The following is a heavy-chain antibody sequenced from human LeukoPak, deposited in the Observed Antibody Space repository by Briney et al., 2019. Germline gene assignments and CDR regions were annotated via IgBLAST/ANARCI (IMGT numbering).Heavy chain of an antibody. Sequence: GGSLRLSCAASGFTFSTYAMSWVRQAPGKGLEWVSSIGAGGGGGSTVYSDSVKGRFAISRDNSKNTLFLQMNNLRAEDTAVYYCAIDPYSSGWRGGDYFDYWGQGTLVTVSS. J-gene: IGHJ4*02. CDR3: AIDPYSSGWRGGDYFDY. V-gene: IGHV3-23*01. CDR1: GFTFSTYA. D-gene: IGHD6-19*01. CDR2: IGAGGGGGST.